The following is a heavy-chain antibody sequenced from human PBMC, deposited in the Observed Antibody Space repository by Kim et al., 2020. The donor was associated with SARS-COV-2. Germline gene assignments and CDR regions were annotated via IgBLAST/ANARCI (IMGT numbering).Heavy chain of an antibody. V-gene: IGHV3-30*04. Sequence: GGSLRLSCAASGFTFSSYAMHWVRQAPGKGLEWVAVISYDGSNKYYADSVKGRFTISRDNSKNTLYLQMNSLRAEDTAVYYCAKLGRYSSSWWQTYYYGMDVRGQGATGTVSS. CDR2: ISYDGSNK. D-gene: IGHD6-13*01. CDR3: AKLGRYSSSWWQTYYYGMDV. J-gene: IGHJ6*02. CDR1: GFTFSSYA.